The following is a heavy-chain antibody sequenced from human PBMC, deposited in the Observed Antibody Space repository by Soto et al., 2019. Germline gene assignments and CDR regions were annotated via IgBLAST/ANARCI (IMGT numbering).Heavy chain of an antibody. CDR2: MNPNSGNT. Sequence: QVQLVQSGAEVKKPGASVKVSCKASGYTFTSYDINWVRQATGQGLEWMGWMNPNSGNTGYAQKFQGRGTMTRNTSISTASMELSSLISEDTAVYYCARGGELRLAYYYYGMDLWGQGTTVSVSS. J-gene: IGHJ6*02. V-gene: IGHV1-8*01. CDR1: GYTFTSYD. CDR3: ARGGELRLAYYYYGMDL. D-gene: IGHD2-15*01.